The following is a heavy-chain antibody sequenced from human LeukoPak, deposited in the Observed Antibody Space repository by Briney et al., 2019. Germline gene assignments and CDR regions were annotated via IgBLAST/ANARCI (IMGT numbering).Heavy chain of an antibody. CDR1: GFTFSDYW. D-gene: IGHD6-13*01. CDR2: IKEDGSEK. V-gene: IGHV3-7*01. Sequence: PGGSLRLSCAASGFTFSDYWMSWVRQAPGKGLEWVASIKEDGSEKSNVDSVKGRFTISRDNAKNSLYLQMNSLRPEDTAVYYCARRYTSSWYSSGYFDYWGQGALVTVSS. J-gene: IGHJ4*02. CDR3: ARRYTSSWYSSGYFDY.